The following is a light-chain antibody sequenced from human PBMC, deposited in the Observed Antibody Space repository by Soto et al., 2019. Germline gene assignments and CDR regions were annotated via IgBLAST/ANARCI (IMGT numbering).Light chain of an antibody. Sequence: DIQMTQSPSSLSASVGDRVTITCRASQSIRNDLNWYQQRPGKAPKLLMYTTSNLERGVPSRFSGSGSGTDFTLTINNLQPEDFGTYFCQQGFSRPRTFGLGTTVEVE. CDR2: TTS. V-gene: IGKV1-39*01. J-gene: IGKJ1*01. CDR1: QSIRND. CDR3: QQGFSRPRT.